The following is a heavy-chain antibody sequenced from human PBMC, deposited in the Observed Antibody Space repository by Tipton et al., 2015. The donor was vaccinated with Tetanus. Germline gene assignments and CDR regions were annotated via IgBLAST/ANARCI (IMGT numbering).Heavy chain of an antibody. CDR2: TYYSGST. V-gene: IGHV4-30-4*01. D-gene: IGHD3-9*01. CDR1: GGSISSGDYY. J-gene: IGHJ6*02. Sequence: TLSLTCTVSGGSISSGDYYWSGLRQPPGKGLEWIGYTYYSGSTYYNPSLKSRITISVHTSKNQFSLNLSSVTAADTAVYYCARDNYYDVLTGSLFYYGLNVWGRGTTVTVSS. CDR3: ARDNYYDVLTGSLFYYGLNV.